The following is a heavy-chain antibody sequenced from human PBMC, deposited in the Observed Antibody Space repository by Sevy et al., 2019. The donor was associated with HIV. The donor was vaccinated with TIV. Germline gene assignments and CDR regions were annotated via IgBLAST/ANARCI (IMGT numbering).Heavy chain of an antibody. CDR1: DGSISSGGYY. CDR2: ISYSGST. J-gene: IGHJ4*02. CDR3: ARGIKYYYDSSDYPYFDY. V-gene: IGHV4-31*03. D-gene: IGHD3-22*01. Sequence: SETLSLTCTVSDGSISSGGYYWNWIRQHPGKGLEWIGYISYSGSTYYNPSLKSRVTISVDTSENKFSLRLSSVTAADTAVYYCARGIKYYYDSSDYPYFDYWGQGTLVTVSS.